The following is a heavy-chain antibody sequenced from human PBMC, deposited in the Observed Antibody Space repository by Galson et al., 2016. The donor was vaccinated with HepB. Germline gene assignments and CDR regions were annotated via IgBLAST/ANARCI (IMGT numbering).Heavy chain of an antibody. CDR3: ARSGVGGDNNWFDF. Sequence: SETLSLTCAVYGESFTSYSWTWIRQSPGKGLEWIGEINHSVISNSSPSLKSRVTISVDPSKSQFSLNVSSVTAADTAVYFCARSGVGGDNNWFDFWGQGTLVTVSA. CDR2: INHSVIS. J-gene: IGHJ5*01. D-gene: IGHD3-3*01. CDR1: GESFTSYS. V-gene: IGHV4-34*01.